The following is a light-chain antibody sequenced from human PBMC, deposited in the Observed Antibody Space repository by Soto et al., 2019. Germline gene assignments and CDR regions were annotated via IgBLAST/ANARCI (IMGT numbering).Light chain of an antibody. CDR3: QQYSSDSPYT. J-gene: IGKJ2*01. V-gene: IGKV1-5*01. Sequence: DIQMTQSPSTLSASVGDRVTITCRASQTISRWLAWYQQKPGKAPNLLIYDASSLESGVPSRFSGSGSGTEFPLTISSLQPEDFATYYCQQYSSDSPYTFGQGTKLEIK. CDR1: QTISRW. CDR2: DAS.